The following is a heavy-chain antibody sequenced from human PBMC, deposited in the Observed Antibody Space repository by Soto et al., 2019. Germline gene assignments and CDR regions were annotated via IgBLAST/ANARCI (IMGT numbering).Heavy chain of an antibody. V-gene: IGHV4-31*03. D-gene: IGHD2-15*01. CDR1: GGSISSGGYY. CDR3: ARVDIVVVVAATHYYMDV. Sequence: SETLSLTCTVSGGSISSGGYYWSWIRQHPGKGLEWIGYIYYSGSTYYNPSLKSRVTISVDTSKNQFSLKLSSVTAADTAVYYCARVDIVVVVAATHYYMDVRGKGTTVTVSS. J-gene: IGHJ6*03. CDR2: IYYSGST.